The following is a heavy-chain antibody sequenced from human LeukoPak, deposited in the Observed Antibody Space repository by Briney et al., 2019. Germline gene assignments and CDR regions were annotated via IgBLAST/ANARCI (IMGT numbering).Heavy chain of an antibody. Sequence: GGSLRLSCAASGSTFSDYYMSWIRQAPGKGLEWVSYISSSGSTIYYADSVKGRFTISRDNAKNSLYLQMNSLRAEDTAVYYCARDHPMAPFDYWGQGTLVTVSS. D-gene: IGHD5-24*01. CDR3: ARDHPMAPFDY. V-gene: IGHV3-11*01. J-gene: IGHJ4*02. CDR1: GSTFSDYY. CDR2: ISSSGSTI.